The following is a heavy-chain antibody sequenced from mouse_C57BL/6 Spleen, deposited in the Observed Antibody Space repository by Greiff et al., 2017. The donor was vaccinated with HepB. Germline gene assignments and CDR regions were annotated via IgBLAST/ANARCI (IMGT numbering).Heavy chain of an antibody. Sequence: QVHVKQSGAELARPGASVKLSCKASGYTFTSYGISWVKQRTGQGLEWIGEIYPRSGNTYYNEKFKGKATLTADKSSSTAYMELRSLTSEDSAVYFCARDGGKFYDYWGQGTTLTVSS. CDR1: GYTFTSYG. D-gene: IGHD2-3*01. J-gene: IGHJ2*01. CDR2: IYPRSGNT. V-gene: IGHV1-81*01. CDR3: ARDGGKFYDY.